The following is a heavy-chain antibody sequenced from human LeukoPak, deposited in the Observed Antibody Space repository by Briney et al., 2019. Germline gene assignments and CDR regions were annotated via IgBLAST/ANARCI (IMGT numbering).Heavy chain of an antibody. J-gene: IGHJ4*02. CDR1: GFTFSNTW. V-gene: IGHV3-15*01. CDR3: TTLRPPDYGDSYFDF. D-gene: IGHD4-17*01. Sequence: PGGSLRLSCAASGFTFSNTWMSWVRQAPGKGLEWVGRIKNRTDGGTTDYAAPVTGRFTISRDDSKNTLYLQMNSLKTEDTAVYYCTTLRPPDYGDSYFDFWGQGILVTVSS. CDR2: IKNRTDGGTT.